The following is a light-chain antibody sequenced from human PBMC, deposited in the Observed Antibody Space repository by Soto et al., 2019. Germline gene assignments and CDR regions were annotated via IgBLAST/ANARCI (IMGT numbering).Light chain of an antibody. CDR1: SSDVGSYNL. CDR3: CSYAGSSTFYV. V-gene: IGLV2-23*02. J-gene: IGLJ1*01. CDR2: EVS. Sequence: QSALTQPASVSASPGQSITISCTGASSDVGSYNLVSWYKQHPGKAPKLMIYEVSKRPSGISNRFSGSKSGNTASLTISGLQAEDEADYYCCSYAGSSTFYVFGTGTKVTVL.